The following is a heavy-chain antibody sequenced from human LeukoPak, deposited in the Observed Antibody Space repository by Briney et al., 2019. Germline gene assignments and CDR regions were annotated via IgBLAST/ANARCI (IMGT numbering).Heavy chain of an antibody. J-gene: IGHJ4*02. CDR1: GGSISNYY. CDR2: VYYTGST. V-gene: IGHV4-59*01. Sequence: SETLSLTCTVTGGSISNYYWSWIRQPPGKGLEWMGDVYYTGSTNYNPSLKSRVTISIHTSKNQFSLRLISVTAADTAIYYCARDTGYYDRSGIFDYWGQGTLVTVSS. D-gene: IGHD3-22*01. CDR3: ARDTGYYDRSGIFDY.